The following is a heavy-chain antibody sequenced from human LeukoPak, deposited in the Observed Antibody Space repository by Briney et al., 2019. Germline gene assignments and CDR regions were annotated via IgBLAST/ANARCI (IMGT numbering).Heavy chain of an antibody. CDR3: SREDYGAFHI. V-gene: IGHV3-33*01. J-gene: IGHJ3*02. CDR1: GFTFSSHG. CDR2: ICHDGSNK. Sequence: GRSLRLSCAASGFTFSSHGMHWVRQAPGKGLKWMAVICHDGSNKYYADSVKGRFTISSDNSKNTVFLQMYSLRAEDTAVYYCSREDYGAFHIWGQGTMVTVSS. D-gene: IGHD4-17*01.